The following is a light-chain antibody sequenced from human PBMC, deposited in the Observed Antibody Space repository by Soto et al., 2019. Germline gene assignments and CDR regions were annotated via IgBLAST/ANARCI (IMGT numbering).Light chain of an antibody. CDR2: GAS. CDR3: QQYGSSPRT. Sequence: EVLMTRSPATLAVSAGERVTLTCRASQSVSSTLAWYQQKPGQAPRILIYGASTRDTGIPDRFSGSGSGTDFTLTISRLEPEDFAVNYCQQYGSSPRTFGQGTKVDIK. V-gene: IGKV3-20*01. J-gene: IGKJ1*01. CDR1: QSVSST.